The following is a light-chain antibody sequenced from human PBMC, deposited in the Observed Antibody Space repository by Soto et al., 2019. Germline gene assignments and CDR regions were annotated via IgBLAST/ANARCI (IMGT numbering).Light chain of an antibody. CDR1: QDINKY. V-gene: IGKV1-33*01. J-gene: IGKJ5*01. CDR2: DAS. Sequence: DIQMTQSPSSLSASVGDRVTITCQASQDINKYLNWYQHKPGKAPKLLIYDASNLETGVPSRFSGSGSGTDVTFTISSLQPEDIATYYCQQYENLPPITFGQGTRLQIK. CDR3: QQYENLPPIT.